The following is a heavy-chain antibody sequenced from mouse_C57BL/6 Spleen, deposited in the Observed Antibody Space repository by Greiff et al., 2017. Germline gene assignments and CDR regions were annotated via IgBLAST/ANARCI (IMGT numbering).Heavy chain of an antibody. CDR3: TRTYYYGSSLSFGY. D-gene: IGHD1-1*01. CDR1: GYTFTDYE. CDR2: IDPETGGT. J-gene: IGHJ2*01. V-gene: IGHV1-15*01. Sequence: VKLQESGAELVRPGASVTLSCKASGYTFTDYEMHWVKQTPVHGLEWIGAIDPETGGTAYNQKFKGKAILTADKSSSTAYMELRSLTSEDSAVYYCTRTYYYGSSLSFGYWGQGTTLTVSS.